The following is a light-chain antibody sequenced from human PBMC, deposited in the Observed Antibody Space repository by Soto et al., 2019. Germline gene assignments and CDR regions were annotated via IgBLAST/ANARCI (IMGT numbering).Light chain of an antibody. CDR1: QSIGNW. J-gene: IGKJ1*01. Sequence: DIQMTQSPSTLSASVGDRVTITCRASQSIGNWLAWYQQKPGKAPNLLIYDASSLETGVPSRFSGSGSGTEFALTISSLQPDDFATYYCQQYHTYWTFGQGTKVEI. CDR2: DAS. CDR3: QQYHTYWT. V-gene: IGKV1-5*01.